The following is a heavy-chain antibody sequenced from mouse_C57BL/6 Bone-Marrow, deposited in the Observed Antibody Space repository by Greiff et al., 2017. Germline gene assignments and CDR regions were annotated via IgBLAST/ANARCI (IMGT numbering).Heavy chain of an antibody. CDR1: EYEFPSHD. CDR2: INSDGGST. Sequence: EVQRVESGGCLVQPGESLKLSCESNEYEFPSHDMSWVRKTPEKRLELVAAINSDGGSTYYPDTMERRFIISRDDTKKTLYLQMSSLRSEDTALYYCARQLRRDYYAMDYWGQGTSVTVSS. V-gene: IGHV5-2*01. D-gene: IGHD3-2*02. CDR3: ARQLRRDYYAMDY. J-gene: IGHJ4*01.